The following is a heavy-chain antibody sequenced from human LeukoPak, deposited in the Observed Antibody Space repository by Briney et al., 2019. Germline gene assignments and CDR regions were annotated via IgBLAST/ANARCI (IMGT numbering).Heavy chain of an antibody. CDR1: GCSISSYY. CDR2: IHTTGST. V-gene: IGHV4-4*07. J-gene: IGHJ4*02. Sequence: SETLSLTCTVSGCSISSYYWSWIRQPAGKGLEWIGRIHTTGSTNYNPSLKSRVTMSVDTSKNQFSLKLSSVTAADMAVYYCARDTYYYDSSGQRLFDYWGQGTLVTVSS. CDR3: ARDTYYYDSSGQRLFDY. D-gene: IGHD3-22*01.